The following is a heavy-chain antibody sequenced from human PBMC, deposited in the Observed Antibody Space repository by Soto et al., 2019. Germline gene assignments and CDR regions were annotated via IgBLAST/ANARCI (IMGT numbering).Heavy chain of an antibody. CDR1: GGTFSSYA. V-gene: IGHV1-69*13. D-gene: IGHD3-3*01. Sequence: ASVKVSCKASGGTFSSYAISWVRQAPGQGLEWMGGIIPIFGTANYAQKFQGRVTITADESTSTAYMELSSLRSEDTAVYYCARDRTDYYDFWSGYYRYYYYGMDVWGQGTTVTVSS. CDR2: IIPIFGTA. J-gene: IGHJ6*02. CDR3: ARDRTDYYDFWSGYYRYYYYGMDV.